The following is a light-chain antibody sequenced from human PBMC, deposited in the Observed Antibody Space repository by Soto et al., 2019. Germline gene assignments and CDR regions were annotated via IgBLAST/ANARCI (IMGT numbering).Light chain of an antibody. Sequence: EIVMTQSPATLSVSPGERVTLSCWASQSISINLAWYQRKPGQSPRLLFSGASTRATGVPVRFSGSGSGTEFTLSISSLQSEDFAVYFCQQHNNWPPTFGQGTKVEI. CDR3: QQHNNWPPT. J-gene: IGKJ1*01. CDR1: QSISIN. CDR2: GAS. V-gene: IGKV3-15*01.